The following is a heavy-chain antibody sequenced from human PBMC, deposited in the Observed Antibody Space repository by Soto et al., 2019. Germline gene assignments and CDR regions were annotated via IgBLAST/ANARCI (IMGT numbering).Heavy chain of an antibody. Sequence: SETLSLTCTVSGGSISSYYWTWIRQPPGKGLEWIGFIYNSGSTHYNPSLRSRVTISVDTSKNQFSLKLRSVTAADTAVYYCASMGYHYGSGSYTIDYWGQGTLVTVYS. D-gene: IGHD3-10*01. J-gene: IGHJ4*02. CDR2: IYNSGST. CDR1: GGSISSYY. CDR3: ASMGYHYGSGSYTIDY. V-gene: IGHV4-59*08.